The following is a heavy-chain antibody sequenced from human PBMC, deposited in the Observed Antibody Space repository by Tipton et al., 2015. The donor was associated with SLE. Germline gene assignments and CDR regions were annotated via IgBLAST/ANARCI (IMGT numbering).Heavy chain of an antibody. Sequence: TLSLTCAVSGGSISSGGYSWSWIRQPPGKGLEWIGYICHSGSTYYNPSLKSRVTISVDRSKNQFSLKLSSVTAADTAVYYCAREVTMVQGVPGGWFDPWGQGTLVTVSS. CDR2: ICHSGST. CDR1: GGSISSGGYS. CDR3: AREVTMVQGVPGGWFDP. J-gene: IGHJ5*02. V-gene: IGHV4-30-2*01. D-gene: IGHD3-10*01.